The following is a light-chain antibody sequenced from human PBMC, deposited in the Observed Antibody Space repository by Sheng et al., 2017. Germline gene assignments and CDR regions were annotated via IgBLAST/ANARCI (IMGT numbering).Light chain of an antibody. CDR2: AAS. CDR3: HQYNIWRT. J-gene: IGKJ1*01. Sequence: EIVMTQSPVTLSVSPGERATLSCRASQDIITNLAWYQQKRGQAPRLLIYAASTRATGIPARFSGSGSGTEFTLTISSLQSEDFAVYYCHQYNIWRTFGQGTKVEVK. V-gene: IGKV3-15*01. CDR1: QDIITN.